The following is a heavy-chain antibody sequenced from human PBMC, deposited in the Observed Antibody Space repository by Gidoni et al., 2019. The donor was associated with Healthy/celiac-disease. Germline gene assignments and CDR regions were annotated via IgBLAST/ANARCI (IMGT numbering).Heavy chain of an antibody. CDR1: GFTFSSYG. CDR3: AKGRLAGDSSGYYFDY. J-gene: IGHJ4*02. Sequence: QVQLVESGGGVVQPGGSLRLSCAASGFTFSSYGMHWVRQAPGKGLEWVAFIRYDGSNKYYADSVKGRFTISRDNSKNTLYLQMNSLRAEDTAVYYCAKGRLAGDSSGYYFDYWGQGTLVTVSS. D-gene: IGHD3-22*01. V-gene: IGHV3-30*02. CDR2: IRYDGSNK.